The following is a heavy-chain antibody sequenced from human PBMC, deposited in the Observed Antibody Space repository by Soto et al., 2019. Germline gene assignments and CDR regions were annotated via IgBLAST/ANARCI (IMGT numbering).Heavy chain of an antibody. Sequence: EVQLLESGGGLVQPGGSLRLSCAASGFTFSSYAMSWVRQAPGKGLEWVSAISGSGGSTYYADSVKGRFTISRDNSKNTLYLQMNSLSAEDTAVYYCAKDPVVTGIAEYFQHWGQGTLVTVSS. V-gene: IGHV3-23*01. CDR3: AKDPVVTGIAEYFQH. D-gene: IGHD2-21*02. J-gene: IGHJ1*01. CDR1: GFTFSSYA. CDR2: ISGSGGST.